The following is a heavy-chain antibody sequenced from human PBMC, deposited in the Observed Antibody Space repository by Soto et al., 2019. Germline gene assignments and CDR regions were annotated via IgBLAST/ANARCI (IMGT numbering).Heavy chain of an antibody. Sequence: SETLSLTCNVSGGSVSGYHWSWIRQPPGKGLEWIGYIYYSGSTNYNPSLKSRVTISVDTSKNQFSLKLSSVTAADTAVYYCARVWGGAFDIWGQGTMVTVSS. CDR1: GGSVSGYH. J-gene: IGHJ3*02. V-gene: IGHV4-59*02. D-gene: IGHD3-10*01. CDR3: ARVWGGAFDI. CDR2: IYYSGST.